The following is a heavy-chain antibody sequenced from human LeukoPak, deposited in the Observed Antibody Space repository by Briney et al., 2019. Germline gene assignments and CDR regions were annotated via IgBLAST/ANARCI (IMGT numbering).Heavy chain of an antibody. J-gene: IGHJ4*02. CDR3: STDAGYSSRWYNY. V-gene: IGHV3-15*01. CDR1: GFTFSSAY. Sequence: PGGSLRLSCAASGFTFSSAYMSWVRQAPGKGLEWIGRIKSKSDGWTTDYAAPVKGRFIISRDDSKNTLYVQMYGLKTADTAVYYCSTDAGYSSRWYNYWGQGILVTVSA. CDR2: IKSKSDGWTT. D-gene: IGHD6-13*01.